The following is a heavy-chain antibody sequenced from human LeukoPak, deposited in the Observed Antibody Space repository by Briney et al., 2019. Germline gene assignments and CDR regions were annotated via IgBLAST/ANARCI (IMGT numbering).Heavy chain of an antibody. CDR1: GFTFSNYW. CDR2: IKSDGSRT. CDR3: AKDRGYGSGSYYHIDS. Sequence: GGSLRLSCAASGFTFSNYWMHWVRQAPGKGLVWVSRIKSDGSRTDYADSVKGRFTISRDNAKNMLYLQMSSLRPEDTAVYYCAKDRGYGSGSYYHIDSWGQGTLVTVSS. D-gene: IGHD3-10*01. J-gene: IGHJ4*02. V-gene: IGHV3-74*01.